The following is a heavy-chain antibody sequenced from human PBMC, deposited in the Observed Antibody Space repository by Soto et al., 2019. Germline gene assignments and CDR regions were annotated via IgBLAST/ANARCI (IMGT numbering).Heavy chain of an antibody. D-gene: IGHD3-22*01. CDR3: ARTPRYYYDSSGYSY. Sequence: QVQLQQWGAGLLKPSETLSLTCAVYGGSFSGYYWSWIRQPPGKGLEWIGEINHSGSTNYNPSLKSRVTISVDTSKNQFSLKLSSVTAADTAVYYCARTPRYYYDSSGYSYWGQGTLVTVSS. CDR1: GGSFSGYY. CDR2: INHSGST. J-gene: IGHJ4*02. V-gene: IGHV4-34*01.